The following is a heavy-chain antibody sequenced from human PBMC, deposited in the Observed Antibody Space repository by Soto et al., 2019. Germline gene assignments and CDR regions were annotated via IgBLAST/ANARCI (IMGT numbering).Heavy chain of an antibody. CDR1: GITFSSYA. J-gene: IGHJ4*02. Sequence: HPGGSLRLSCAASGITFSSYAMSWVRQAPGKGLEWVSAISGSGGSTYYADSVKGRFTISRDNSKNTLYLQMNSLRAEDTAVYYCAKRDWSSWLPFDYWAQGTLVNVSS. CDR2: ISGSGGST. CDR3: AKRDWSSWLPFDY. D-gene: IGHD6-13*01. V-gene: IGHV3-23*01.